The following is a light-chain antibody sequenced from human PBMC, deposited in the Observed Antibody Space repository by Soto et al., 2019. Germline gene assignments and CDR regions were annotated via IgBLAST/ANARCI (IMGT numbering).Light chain of an antibody. Sequence: EVVMTQSPATLSVSPGERATLSCRASQSVSSNLAWYQQKPGQAPRLLIYGGSTSATGIPARFSGSGSGTEVTLTISRLQSEDFAGYYCQQYNNWPPYTFGQGTKLEIK. CDR1: QSVSSN. J-gene: IGKJ2*01. CDR3: QQYNNWPPYT. CDR2: GGS. V-gene: IGKV3-15*01.